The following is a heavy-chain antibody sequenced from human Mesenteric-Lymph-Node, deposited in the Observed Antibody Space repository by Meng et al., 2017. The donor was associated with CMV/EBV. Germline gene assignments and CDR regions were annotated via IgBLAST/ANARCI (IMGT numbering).Heavy chain of an antibody. Sequence: GGSLRLSCAASGFTVSSNHMSWVRQAPGKGLEWVSIIYSGGSTYYADSVKGRFTISRDNSKNTLYLQMNSLRAEDTAVYYCARSGTTVTTAAFDYWGQGTLVTVSS. V-gene: IGHV3-66*02. J-gene: IGHJ4*02. D-gene: IGHD4-11*01. CDR3: ARSGTTVTTAAFDY. CDR2: IYSGGST. CDR1: GFTVSSNH.